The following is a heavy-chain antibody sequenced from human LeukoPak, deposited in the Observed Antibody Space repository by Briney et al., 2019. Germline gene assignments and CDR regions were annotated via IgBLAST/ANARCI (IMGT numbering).Heavy chain of an antibody. D-gene: IGHD5-18*01. CDR1: GGSIRSYY. V-gene: IGHV4-59*12. Sequence: TSETLSLTYTVSGGSIRSYYWSWIRQPPGKGLEWIGYIYYSGSTNYNPSLKSRVTISVDTSKNQFSLKLSSVTAADTAVYYCAREYSYGYVDYYYGMDVWGQGTTVTVSS. J-gene: IGHJ6*02. CDR3: AREYSYGYVDYYYGMDV. CDR2: IYYSGST.